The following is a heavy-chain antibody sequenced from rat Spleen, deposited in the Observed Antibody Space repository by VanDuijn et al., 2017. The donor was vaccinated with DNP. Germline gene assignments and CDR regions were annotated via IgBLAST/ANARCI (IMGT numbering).Heavy chain of an antibody. J-gene: IGHJ2*01. D-gene: IGHD1-11*01. Sequence: EVKLVESGGGLVQPGRSLKLSCAASGFNFNDYWMGWVRQTPGKGLEWVASITSSGGDSYYPDSVKGRFTISRDNAKNTLYLQMNSLRSEDTASYYCARGGRSYFDYWGQGVMVTVSS. CDR1: GFNFNDYW. CDR2: ITSSGGDS. V-gene: IGHV5-31*01. CDR3: ARGGRSYFDY.